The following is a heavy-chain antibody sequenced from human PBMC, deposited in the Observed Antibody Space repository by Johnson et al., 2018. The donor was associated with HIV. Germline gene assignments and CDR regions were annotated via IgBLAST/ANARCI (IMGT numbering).Heavy chain of an antibody. CDR2: ISKDGSNK. V-gene: IGHV3-30*14. CDR1: GFTFSSHA. D-gene: IGHD2-2*01. Sequence: QVQLVESGGGVVQPGRSLRLSCAASGFTFSSHAMHWVRQAPGKGLEWVAGISKDGSNKYYADSVKGRFTISRENAKNSLYLQMNSLRAGDTAVYYCARGDCSSTSCYGDAFDIWGQGTMVTVSS. CDR3: ARGDCSSTSCYGDAFDI. J-gene: IGHJ3*02.